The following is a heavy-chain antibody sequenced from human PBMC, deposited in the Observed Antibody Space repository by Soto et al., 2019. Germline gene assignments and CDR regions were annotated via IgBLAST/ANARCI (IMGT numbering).Heavy chain of an antibody. CDR3: ATRDDYGDYYYGMDG. J-gene: IGHJ6*02. V-gene: IGHV4-34*01. D-gene: IGHD4-17*01. CDR1: GGSFSGYY. Sequence: SETLSLTCAVYGGSFSGYYWSWIRQPPGKGLEWIGEINHSGSTNYNPSLKSRVTISVDTSKNQFSLELSSVTAADTAVYYCATRDDYGDYYYGMDGWGQGTTVTVSS. CDR2: INHSGST.